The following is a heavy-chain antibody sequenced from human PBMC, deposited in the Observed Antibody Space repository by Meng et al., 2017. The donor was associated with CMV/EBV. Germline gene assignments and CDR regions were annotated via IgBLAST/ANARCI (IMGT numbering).Heavy chain of an antibody. CDR3: TTVGATFPSDY. V-gene: IGHV3-15*01. D-gene: IGHD1-26*01. Sequence: GESLKISCAASGFTFSNAWMSWVRQAPGKGLEWVGRIKSKTDGGTTDYAAPVKGRCTISRDDSKNTLYLQMNSLKTEDTAVYYCTTVGATFPSDYWGQGTLVTVSS. CDR2: IKSKTDGGTT. J-gene: IGHJ4*02. CDR1: GFTFSNAW.